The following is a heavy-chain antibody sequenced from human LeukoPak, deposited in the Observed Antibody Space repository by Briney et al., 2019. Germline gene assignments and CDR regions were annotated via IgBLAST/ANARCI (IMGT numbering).Heavy chain of an antibody. J-gene: IGHJ4*02. CDR1: GFTFSSYS. CDR3: TRVLYSSGWYGDHY. D-gene: IGHD6-19*01. Sequence: GGSLRLSCAASGFTFSSYSMNWVRQAPGRGLEWVSYISSSSSTIYYADSVKGRFTISRDNAKNSLYLQMNSLRAEDTAVYYCTRVLYSSGWYGDHYWGQGTLVTVSS. CDR2: ISSSSSTI. V-gene: IGHV3-48*01.